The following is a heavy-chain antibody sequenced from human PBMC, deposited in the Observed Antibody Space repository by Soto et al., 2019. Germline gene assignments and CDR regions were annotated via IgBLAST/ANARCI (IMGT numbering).Heavy chain of an antibody. CDR1: GYTFTSYY. V-gene: IGHV1-46*01. CDR3: ARDLRLVGGYSNRALGY. J-gene: IGHJ4*02. Sequence: QVQLVQSGAEVKKPGASVKVSCKASGYTFTSYYMHWVRQAPGQGLEWMGIINPSGGSTSYAKKFQGRVTMTRDTATSTVYMEVSSLRSDDTAVYYCARDLRLVGGYSNRALGYWGQGTLVTVSS. D-gene: IGHD4-4*01. CDR2: INPSGGST.